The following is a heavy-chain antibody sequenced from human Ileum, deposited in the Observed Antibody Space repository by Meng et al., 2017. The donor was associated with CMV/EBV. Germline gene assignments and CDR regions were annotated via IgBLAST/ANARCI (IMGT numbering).Heavy chain of an antibody. D-gene: IGHD1-26*01. CDR3: ARGWALGS. CDR2: AYYRSKWFI. J-gene: IGHJ4*02. V-gene: IGHV6-1*01. CDR1: GDSVSSNNAA. Sequence: SQTLSLTCAIPGDSVSSNNAAWNWIRQSPSRGLEWLGRAYYRSKWFIDYAESVESRIIINPDTSKNQFSLQLNSVTPEDTAVYYCARGWALGSWGQGTLVTVSS.